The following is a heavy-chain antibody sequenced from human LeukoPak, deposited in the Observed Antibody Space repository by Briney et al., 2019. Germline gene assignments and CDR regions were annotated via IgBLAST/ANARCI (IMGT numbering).Heavy chain of an antibody. CDR2: ISYDGSNK. CDR1: EFTFSSFG. J-gene: IGHJ4*02. CDR3: AREGYNYGLSYSYHFDY. D-gene: IGHD5-18*01. V-gene: IGHV3-30*03. Sequence: PGGSLRLSCAASEFTFSSFGMHWVRHAPGKGLEWVSVISYDGSNKYYADSVKGRFTISRDNSKNTLYLQMNSLRPEDTAVYYCAREGYNYGLSYSYHFDYWGQGVLVTVSA.